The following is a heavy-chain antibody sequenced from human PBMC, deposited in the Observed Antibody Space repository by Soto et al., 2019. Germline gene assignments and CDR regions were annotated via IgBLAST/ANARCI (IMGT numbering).Heavy chain of an antibody. CDR3: AKVDY. CDR2: MNPKSGNT. Sequence: ASVKVSCKASGYTFTSYTINWVRQAPGQGLEWMGWMNPKSGNTGYAPRLQGRLTLTRNTSTNTAYMELTSLTSDDTARYYCAKVDYWAQGTLVTVSS. V-gene: IGHV1-8*01. J-gene: IGHJ4*02. CDR1: GYTFTSYT.